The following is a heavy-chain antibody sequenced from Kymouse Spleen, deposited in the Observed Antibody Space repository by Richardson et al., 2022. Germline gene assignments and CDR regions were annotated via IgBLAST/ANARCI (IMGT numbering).Heavy chain of an antibody. Sequence: EVQLVESGGGLVQPGRSLRLSCAASGFTFDDYAMHWVRQAPGKGLEWVSGISWNSGSIGYADSVKGRFTISRDNAKNSLYLQMNSLRAEDTALYYCAFNWNYDYWGQGTLVTVSS. CDR3: AFNWNYDY. CDR2: ISWNSGSI. D-gene: IGHD1-7*01. J-gene: IGHJ4*02. V-gene: IGHV3-9*01. CDR1: GFTFDDYA.